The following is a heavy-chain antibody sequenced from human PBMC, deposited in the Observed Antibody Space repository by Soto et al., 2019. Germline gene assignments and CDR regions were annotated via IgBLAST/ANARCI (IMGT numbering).Heavy chain of an antibody. V-gene: IGHV3-15*01. CDR1: GFTFSNAW. CDR2: IKSKTDGGTT. Sequence: GGSLRLSCAASGFTFSNAWMSWVRQAPGKGLEWVGRIKSKTDGGTTDYAAPVKGRFTISRDDSKNTLYLQMNSLKTEDTAAYYCTTDGPSLWFGEPPGAFDIWGQGTMVTVSS. D-gene: IGHD3-10*01. J-gene: IGHJ3*02. CDR3: TTDGPSLWFGEPPGAFDI.